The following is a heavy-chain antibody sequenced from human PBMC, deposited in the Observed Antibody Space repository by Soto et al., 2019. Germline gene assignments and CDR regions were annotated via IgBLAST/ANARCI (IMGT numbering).Heavy chain of an antibody. J-gene: IGHJ4*02. D-gene: IGHD1-26*01. Sequence: SETLSLTCTVSGGTISSWYLSWIRQPPGKGLEWIGYIYYSGSTNCNPSLKSRATISVDTSKNQFSLKLSSVTAADTAVYYCARRYGSAIDYWGQGTLVTVSS. CDR3: ARRYGSAIDY. V-gene: IGHV4-59*08. CDR2: IYYSGST. CDR1: GGTISSWY.